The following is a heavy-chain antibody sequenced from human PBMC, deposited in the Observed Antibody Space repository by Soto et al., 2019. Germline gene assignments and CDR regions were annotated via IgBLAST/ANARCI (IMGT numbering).Heavy chain of an antibody. CDR3: AKSLDVLMVYALRPSPEPFDY. D-gene: IGHD2-8*01. Sequence: SVKVSCKAFRDTFRTSAISWVRQAPGQGLEWLGGIMPMLGTTSYAQKFNGRVTVTADDSTTTAYMELSSLRSDDTAVYYCAKSLDVLMVYALRPSPEPFDYWGQGTLVTVSS. J-gene: IGHJ4*02. CDR1: RDTFRTSA. V-gene: IGHV1-69*13. CDR2: IMPMLGTT.